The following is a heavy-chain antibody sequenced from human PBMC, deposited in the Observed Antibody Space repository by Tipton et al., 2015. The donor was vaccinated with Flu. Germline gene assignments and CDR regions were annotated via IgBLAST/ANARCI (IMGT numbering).Heavy chain of an antibody. J-gene: IGHJ4*02. CDR1: GFRFASYA. V-gene: IGHV3-23*01. D-gene: IGHD3-10*01. CDR2: ISGSGGKT. Sequence: SLRLSCVGAGFRFASYAMSWVRQAPGKGLEWVSGISGSGGKTDFADSVKGRFTISRDNSKNTSYLQLNSLRVEDTAIYYCATPLHYGKPFFDHWGQGTLVTVSS. CDR3: ATPLHYGKPFFDH.